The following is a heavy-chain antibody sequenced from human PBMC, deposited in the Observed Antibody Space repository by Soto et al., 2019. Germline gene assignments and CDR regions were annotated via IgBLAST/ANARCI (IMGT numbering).Heavy chain of an antibody. CDR3: ARDERPVGYYYGMDV. Sequence: QVQLVQSGAEVKKPGSSVKVSCKASGGTFSSYAISWVRQAPGQGLEWMGGIIPIFGTANYAQKFQGRVTIXXDXSXXTAYMERSSLRSEDTAVYYCARDERPVGYYYGMDVWGQGTTVTVSS. CDR2: IIPIFGTA. J-gene: IGHJ6*02. V-gene: IGHV1-69*12. CDR1: GGTFSSYA. D-gene: IGHD1-26*01.